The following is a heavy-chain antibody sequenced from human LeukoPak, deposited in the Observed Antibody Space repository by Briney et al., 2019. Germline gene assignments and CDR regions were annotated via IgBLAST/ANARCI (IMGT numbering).Heavy chain of an antibody. CDR2: IYYSGST. CDR1: GGSFSGYY. J-gene: IGHJ4*02. CDR3: ARHDGYCSGGSCRLYYFDY. V-gene: IGHV4-34*01. Sequence: SETLSLTCAVYGGSFSGYYWSWIRQPPGKGLEWIGSIYYSGSTYYNPSLKSRVTISVDTSKNQFSLKLSSVTAADTAVYYCARHDGYCSGGSCRLYYFDYWGQGTLVTVSS. D-gene: IGHD2-15*01.